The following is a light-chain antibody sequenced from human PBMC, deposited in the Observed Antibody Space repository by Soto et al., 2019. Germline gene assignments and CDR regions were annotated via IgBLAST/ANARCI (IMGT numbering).Light chain of an antibody. V-gene: IGLV2-14*01. J-gene: IGLJ1*01. CDR2: EVS. CDR1: SSDVGGYDY. CDR3: SSYSISTAYL. Sequence: QSALTQPASVSGSPGQSITISCTGTSSDVGGYDYVSWYQLHPGKAPKLMVFEVSNRPSGVSYRFSGSKSGNTASLTISGLQAEDEADYSCSSYSISTAYLFGTG.